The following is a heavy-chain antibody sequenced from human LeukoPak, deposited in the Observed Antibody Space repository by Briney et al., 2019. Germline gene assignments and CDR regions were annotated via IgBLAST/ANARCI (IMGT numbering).Heavy chain of an antibody. CDR3: TREAAAGIDH. Sequence: GGSLRLSCAASGFTFSTYWMSWVRQAPGKGLEWVANIKQAGSEKYYLDSVKGRFTISRDNAKNSLYLQMNSLRAEDTAFYWCTREAAAGIDHWGQGTLVTVSS. CDR1: GFTFSTYW. J-gene: IGHJ4*02. V-gene: IGHV3-7*01. CDR2: IKQAGSEK. D-gene: IGHD6-13*01.